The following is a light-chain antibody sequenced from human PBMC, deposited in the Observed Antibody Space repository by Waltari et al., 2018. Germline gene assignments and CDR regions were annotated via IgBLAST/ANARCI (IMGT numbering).Light chain of an antibody. CDR2: GAS. CDR3: QQYGSSPRT. V-gene: IGKV3-20*01. Sequence: CRASQRVSSSYLAWYQQKPGQAPRLLIYGASSRATVIPDRFSGSGSGTDFTLTISRLEPEDFAVYYCQQYGSSPRTFGQGTKVEIK. CDR1: QRVSSSY. J-gene: IGKJ1*01.